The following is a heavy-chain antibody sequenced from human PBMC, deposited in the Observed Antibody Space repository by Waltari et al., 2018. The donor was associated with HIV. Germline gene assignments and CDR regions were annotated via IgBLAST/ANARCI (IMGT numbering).Heavy chain of an antibody. J-gene: IGHJ3*02. D-gene: IGHD3-22*01. CDR2: INVHNGKT. CDR3: ATYRAHYYDTSGLAFDI. V-gene: IGHV1-18*01. Sequence: QVHLEQSGVEVKKPGASVQVSCKTSGYSFINYGISWVRQAPGQGLEWMGSINVHNGKTSYAQKVQDRVSMTTDTSTSMGYMELRSLRSDDTAVYYCATYRAHYYDTSGLAFDIWGQGTTVTVSS. CDR1: GYSFINYG.